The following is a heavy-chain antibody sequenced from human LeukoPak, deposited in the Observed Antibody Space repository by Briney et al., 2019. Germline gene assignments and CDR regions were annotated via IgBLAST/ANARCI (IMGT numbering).Heavy chain of an antibody. CDR1: GGSISSTSNY. CDR2: IYYSGST. J-gene: IGHJ4*02. CDR3: ARGLSPRGELYYFDY. V-gene: IGHV4-39*07. D-gene: IGHD1-7*01. Sequence: SETLSLTCSVSGGSISSTSNYWGWIRQPPGTGLEWIGSIYYSGSTYYNPSLKSRVTISVDTSKNQFSLKLSSVTAADTAVYYCARGLSPRGELYYFDYWGQGTLVTVSS.